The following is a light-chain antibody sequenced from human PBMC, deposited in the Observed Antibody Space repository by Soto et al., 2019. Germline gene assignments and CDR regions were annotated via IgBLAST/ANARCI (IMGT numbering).Light chain of an antibody. CDR1: QAVPNN. CDR3: QQVKTYPRT. CDR2: EES. J-gene: IGKJ4*01. Sequence: IHLTKLPSSLSESVGARVTITCRPSQAVPNNMAWYQQKPGKPPKLLIYEESTLHSGVPSRFSGRKSGTQFTLTIDSLQPEDFATYYCQQVKTYPRTFGGGTKVEIK. V-gene: IGKV1-9*01.